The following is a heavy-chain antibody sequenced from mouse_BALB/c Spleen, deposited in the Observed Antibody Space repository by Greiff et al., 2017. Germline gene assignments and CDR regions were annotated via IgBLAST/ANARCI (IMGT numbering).Heavy chain of an antibody. CDR1: GFTLRNYW. CDR2: IRLKSNNYAT. V-gene: IGHV6-6*02. CDR3: TRQWLLPFDY. J-gene: IGHJ2*01. D-gene: IGHD2-3*01. Sequence: EVKLVESGGGLVQPGGSMKLSCVASGFTLRNYWMNWVLQSPEKGLEWVAEIRLKSNNYATHYAESVKGRFTISRDDSKSSVYLQMNNLRAEDAGIYYCTRQWLLPFDYWGQGTTLTVSS.